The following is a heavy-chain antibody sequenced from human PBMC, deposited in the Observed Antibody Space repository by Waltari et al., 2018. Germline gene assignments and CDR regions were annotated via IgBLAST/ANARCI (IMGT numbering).Heavy chain of an antibody. J-gene: IGHJ4*02. CDR1: GGSISSYY. V-gene: IGHV4-59*01. CDR3: ATEAGQLNYFDY. CDR2: IYYSGST. D-gene: IGHD6-6*01. Sequence: QVQLQESGPGLVKPSETLSLTCTVSGGSISSYYWSWIRQPPGKGREWIGYIYYSGSTNYNPSLKSRVTISVDTSKNQFSLKLSSVTAADTAVYYCATEAGQLNYFDYWGQGTLVTVSS.